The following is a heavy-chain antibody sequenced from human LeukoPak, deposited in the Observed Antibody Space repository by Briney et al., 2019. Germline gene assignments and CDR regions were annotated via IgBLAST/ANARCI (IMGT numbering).Heavy chain of an antibody. CDR2: INWNAGST. J-gene: IGHJ5*02. CDR3: ARDRAAMTQVGWFDP. V-gene: IGHV3-20*04. Sequence: RPGGSLRLSCAASGFAFDDYGMSWVRQAPGKGLEWVSGINWNAGSTGYADSVKGRFTISRDNAKISLYLQMNSLRAEDTALYYCARDRAAMTQVGWFDPWGQGTLVTVSS. CDR1: GFAFDDYG. D-gene: IGHD5-18*01.